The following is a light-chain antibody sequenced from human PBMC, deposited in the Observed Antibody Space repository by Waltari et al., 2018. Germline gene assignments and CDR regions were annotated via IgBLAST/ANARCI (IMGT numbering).Light chain of an antibody. Sequence: QVSLTQSPSASASLGASVKLTCTLTRAHSPFAIALPQRQPEKGPLFLMTLNSDGSYIQGDGIPDRFSGSSSGAERYLIISSLQFEDEADYYCQTWGTGIFWTFGGGTKLTVL. J-gene: IGLJ2*01. V-gene: IGLV4-69*02. CDR3: QTWGTGIFWT. CDR2: LNSDGSY. CDR1: RAHSPFA.